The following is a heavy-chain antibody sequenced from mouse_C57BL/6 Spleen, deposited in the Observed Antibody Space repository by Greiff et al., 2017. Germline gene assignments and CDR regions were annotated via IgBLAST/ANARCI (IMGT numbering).Heavy chain of an antibody. V-gene: IGHV5-9*01. CDR2: ISGGGGNT. CDR1: GFTFSSYT. D-gene: IGHD1-1*01. Sequence: EVHLVESGGGLVKPGGSLKLSCAASGFTFSSYTMSWVRQTPEKRLEWVATISGGGGNTHYPDSVKGRFTISRDNAKNTLYLQMSSLKSEDTALYYCARKGSTTAMDDWGQGTSVTVAS. CDR3: ARKGSTTAMDD. J-gene: IGHJ4*01.